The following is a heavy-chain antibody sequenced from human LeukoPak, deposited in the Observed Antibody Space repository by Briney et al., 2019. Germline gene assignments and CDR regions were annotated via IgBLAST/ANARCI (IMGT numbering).Heavy chain of an antibody. CDR3: AKSYNGYESKPDY. J-gene: IGHJ4*02. D-gene: IGHD5-12*01. CDR1: GFTFSSYA. CDR2: ISNSGGRT. V-gene: IGHV3-23*01. Sequence: GGSLRLSCAASGFTFSSYAMSWVRQAPGKGLEWVSSISNSGGRTFYTDSVKGRFTISRDNSKITLYLQMNSLRAEDTAVYYCAKSYNGYESKPDYWGQGTLVTVST.